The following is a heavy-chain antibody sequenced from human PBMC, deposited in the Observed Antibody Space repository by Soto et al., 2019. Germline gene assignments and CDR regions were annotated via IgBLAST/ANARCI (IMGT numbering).Heavy chain of an antibody. CDR2: IWYDGSNK. J-gene: IGHJ3*02. CDR1: GFTFSSYG. CDR3: ARGEGEFVKPGFDI. Sequence: XLRLSCASSGFTFSSYGMHWVRQAPGKGLEWVAVIWYDGSNKYYADSVKGRFTISRDNSKNTLYLQMNSLRAEDTAVYYCARGEGEFVKPGFDIWGQGTMVTVSS. D-gene: IGHD3-16*01. V-gene: IGHV3-33*01.